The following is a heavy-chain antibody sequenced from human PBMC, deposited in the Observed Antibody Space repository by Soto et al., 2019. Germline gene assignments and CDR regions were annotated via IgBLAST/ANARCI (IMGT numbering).Heavy chain of an antibody. Sequence: SETLSLTCAVYGGSFSGYYCSWIRQPPGKGLEWIGEINHSGSTNYNPSLKSRVTISVDTSKNQFSLKLSSVTAADTAVYYCATVDYYDSSGYPDYWGQGTLVTVSS. CDR1: GGSFSGYY. CDR3: ATVDYYDSSGYPDY. J-gene: IGHJ4*02. D-gene: IGHD3-22*01. CDR2: INHSGST. V-gene: IGHV4-34*01.